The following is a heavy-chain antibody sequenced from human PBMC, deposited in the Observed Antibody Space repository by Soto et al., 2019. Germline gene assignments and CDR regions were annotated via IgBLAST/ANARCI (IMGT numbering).Heavy chain of an antibody. V-gene: IGHV5-51*01. CDR2: IYPGDSDT. Sequence: GESLKISCKGSGYSFTSYWIGWVRQMPGKGLEWMGIIYPGDSDTRYSPSFQGQVTISADKSISTAYLQWSSLKASDTAMYYCAREDIVVVPAAIDYYYYYYMDVWGKGTTVTVSS. CDR1: GYSFTSYW. D-gene: IGHD2-2*01. J-gene: IGHJ6*03. CDR3: AREDIVVVPAAIDYYYYYYMDV.